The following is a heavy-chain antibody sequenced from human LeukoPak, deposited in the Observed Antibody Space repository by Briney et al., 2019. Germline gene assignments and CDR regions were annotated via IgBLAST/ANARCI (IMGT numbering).Heavy chain of an antibody. CDR3: ARDRDTMVRGVIIHNWFDP. CDR1: GYTFTGYY. D-gene: IGHD3-10*01. V-gene: IGHV1-2*02. Sequence: ASVKVSCKASGYTFTGYYMHWVRQAPGQGLEWMGWINPNSGGTNYAQKFQGRVTMTRDTSSSTAYMELRRLRSDETGVYYCARDRDTMVRGVIIHNWFDPWGQGTLVTVSS. J-gene: IGHJ5*02. CDR2: INPNSGGT.